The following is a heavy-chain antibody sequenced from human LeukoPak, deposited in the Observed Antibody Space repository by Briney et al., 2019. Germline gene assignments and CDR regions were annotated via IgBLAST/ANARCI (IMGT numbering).Heavy chain of an antibody. V-gene: IGHV4-34*01. CDR2: INHSGST. CDR1: GGSFSGYY. J-gene: IGHJ6*02. Sequence: SETLSLTCAVYGGSFSGYYWSWIRQPPGKGLEWIGEINHSGSTNYNPSLKSRVTISVDTPKNQFSLKLSSVTAADTAVYYCARGGGYYYGMDVWGQGTTVTVSS. CDR3: ARGGGYYYGMDV.